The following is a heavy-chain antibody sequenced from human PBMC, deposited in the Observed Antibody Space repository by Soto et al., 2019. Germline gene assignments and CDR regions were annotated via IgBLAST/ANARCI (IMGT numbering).Heavy chain of an antibody. V-gene: IGHV1-69*06. Sequence: GASVKVSCKASEGTFSSYAISWVRQAPGQGLEWMGGIIPIFGTANYAQKFQGRVTITADKSTSTAYMELSSLRSEDTAVYYCARDEAVGYSYGYYYYYGMDVWGQGTTVTVSS. CDR2: IIPIFGTA. CDR1: EGTFSSYA. D-gene: IGHD5-18*01. CDR3: ARDEAVGYSYGYYYYYGMDV. J-gene: IGHJ6*02.